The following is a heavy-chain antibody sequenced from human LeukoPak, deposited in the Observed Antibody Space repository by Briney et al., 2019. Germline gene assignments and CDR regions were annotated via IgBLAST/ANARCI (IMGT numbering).Heavy chain of an antibody. Sequence: SETLSLTCTVSGGSISSSSYYWGWIRQPPGKGLEWIGSIYYSGSTYYNPSLKSRVTISVDTSKNQFSLKLSSVTAADTAVYYCARIVVVPAAIHFNWFDPWGQGTLVTVSS. V-gene: IGHV4-39*07. J-gene: IGHJ5*02. CDR3: ARIVVVPAAIHFNWFDP. CDR1: GGSISSSSYY. D-gene: IGHD2-2*01. CDR2: IYYSGST.